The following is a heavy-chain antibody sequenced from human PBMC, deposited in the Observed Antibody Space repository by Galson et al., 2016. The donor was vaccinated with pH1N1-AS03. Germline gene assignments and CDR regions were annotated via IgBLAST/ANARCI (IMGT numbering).Heavy chain of an antibody. Sequence: SLRLSCAASGFTFDDYAMHWVRQAPGKGLEWVSGISWNSGTIGYTDSVKGRFTISRDNAKNSLYLQMNSLRAEDTALYYCAKSPGYCSAGSCSDQGYFDYWGQGTLVTVSS. CDR1: GFTFDDYA. CDR2: ISWNSGTI. V-gene: IGHV3-9*01. D-gene: IGHD2-15*01. CDR3: AKSPGYCSAGSCSDQGYFDY. J-gene: IGHJ4*02.